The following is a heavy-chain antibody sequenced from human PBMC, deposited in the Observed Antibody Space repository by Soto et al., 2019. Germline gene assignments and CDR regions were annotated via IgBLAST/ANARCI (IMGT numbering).Heavy chain of an antibody. Sequence: SETLSLTCTVSGGSISSSSYYWGWIRQPPGKGLAWIGSIYYSGSTYYNPSLKSRVTISVDTSKNQFSLKLSSVTAADTAVYYCAGPYYDFCFDPWGQGTLVTVSS. CDR3: AGPYYDFCFDP. J-gene: IGHJ5*02. V-gene: IGHV4-39*01. D-gene: IGHD3-3*01. CDR2: IYYSGST. CDR1: GGSISSSSYY.